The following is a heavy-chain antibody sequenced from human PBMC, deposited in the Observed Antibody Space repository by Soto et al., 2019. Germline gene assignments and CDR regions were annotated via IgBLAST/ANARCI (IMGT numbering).Heavy chain of an antibody. V-gene: IGHV3-49*03. D-gene: IGHD2-21*01. CDR3: SRGFYANTSYPRFDF. CDR1: GFTFGDYA. CDR2: IRSKAYGETT. Sequence: PGGSLRPSCTGSGFTFGDYAVSWFRQAPGKGLECVGFIRSKAYGETTDYAASVKGRFTISRDDSRTIAYLRMNSLKTEDTATYYCSRGFYANTSYPRFDFWGQGTLVTVSS. J-gene: IGHJ4*02.